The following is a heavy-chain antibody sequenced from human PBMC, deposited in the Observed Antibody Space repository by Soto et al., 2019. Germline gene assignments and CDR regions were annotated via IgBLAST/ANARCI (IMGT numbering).Heavy chain of an antibody. V-gene: IGHV1-69*02. Sequence: QVQLVQSGAEVKKPGSSVKVSCKASGGTFSSYTISWVRQAPGQGLEWMGRIIPILGIANNAQKFQGRVTISADKSTTTAYMELSSLRSEDTAVYYCARGFTIAADLGWFDPWGQGTLLTVSS. D-gene: IGHD6-13*01. CDR2: IIPILGIA. CDR3: ARGFTIAADLGWFDP. J-gene: IGHJ5*02. CDR1: GGTFSSYT.